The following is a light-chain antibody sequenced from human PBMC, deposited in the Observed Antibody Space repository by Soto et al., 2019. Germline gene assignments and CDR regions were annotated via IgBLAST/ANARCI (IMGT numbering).Light chain of an antibody. CDR2: AAS. CDR1: QDINNY. Sequence: DIQRTTSLSSLSASVGDRVTIACRASQDINNYVVWYQQSPGKVPKLLIYAASTLHSGVPSRFSGSGSGPDFTLTISSLQPEDFATYYCQQSYSSPPTFGQGTKVDI. V-gene: IGKV1-27*01. J-gene: IGKJ1*01. CDR3: QQSYSSPPT.